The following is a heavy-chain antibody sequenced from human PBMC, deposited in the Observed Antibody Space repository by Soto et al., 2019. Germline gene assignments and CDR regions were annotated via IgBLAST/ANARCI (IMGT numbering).Heavy chain of an antibody. V-gene: IGHV4-31*03. D-gene: IGHD5-18*01. CDR3: ARDRLMATAGTARHYFGLDV. CDR1: GGSIRSGGYY. Sequence: QVQLQESGPGLVKPSQTLSLTCTVSGGSIRSGGYYWSWVRQNPRKGLEWIGNIYYSANTYYNPSLKSRLTISVDTSKNQFSLNLSSVTAADTALYYCARDRLMATAGTARHYFGLDVWGQGTTVTVSS. CDR2: IYYSANT. J-gene: IGHJ6*02.